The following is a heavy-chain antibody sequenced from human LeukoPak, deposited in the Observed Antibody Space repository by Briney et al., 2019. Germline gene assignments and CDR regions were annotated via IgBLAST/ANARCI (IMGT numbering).Heavy chain of an antibody. CDR2: ISSSSSYI. CDR1: GFTFSSYS. CDR3: ARTGVTNAFDI. D-gene: IGHD1-26*01. Sequence: PGGSLRLSCAESGFTFSSYSMSWVRQAPGKGLEWVSSISSSSSYIYYADSVMGRFTISRDNAKNSLYLQMNSLRAEDTAVYYCARTGVTNAFDIWGQGTMVTV. J-gene: IGHJ3*02. V-gene: IGHV3-21*01.